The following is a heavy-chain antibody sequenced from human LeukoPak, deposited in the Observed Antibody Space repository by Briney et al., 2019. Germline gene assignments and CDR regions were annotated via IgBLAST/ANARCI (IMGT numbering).Heavy chain of an antibody. CDR3: AKLAAMVTPDY. J-gene: IGHJ4*02. CDR1: GFTFSSYA. D-gene: IGHD5-18*01. CDR2: ISYDGSNK. Sequence: GRSLRLSCAASGFTFSSYAMHWVRQAPGKGLEWVAVISYDGSNKYYADSVRGRFTISRDNSKNTLYLQMNSLRAEDTAVYCCAKLAAMVTPDYWGQGTLVTVSS. V-gene: IGHV3-30*18.